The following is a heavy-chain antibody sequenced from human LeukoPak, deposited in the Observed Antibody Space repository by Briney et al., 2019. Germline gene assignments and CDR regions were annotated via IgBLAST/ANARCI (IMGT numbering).Heavy chain of an antibody. Sequence: VASVKVSCKASGYPFTTYGINWVRQAPGQGLEWMGWINTYNGDTNYAQKFQGRVTMTTDTSTSIVYIELRSLTSDDTAAYYCAREWWGYDVLTGDNWFDPWGQGTLVTVSS. J-gene: IGHJ5*02. V-gene: IGHV1-18*01. CDR2: INTYNGDT. CDR3: AREWWGYDVLTGDNWFDP. D-gene: IGHD3-9*01. CDR1: GYPFTTYG.